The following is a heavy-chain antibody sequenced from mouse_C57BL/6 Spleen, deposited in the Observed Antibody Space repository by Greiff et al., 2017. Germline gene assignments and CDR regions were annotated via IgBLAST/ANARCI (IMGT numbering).Heavy chain of an antibody. CDR3: ARGYWGYFDY. CDR1: GYAFTNYL. V-gene: IGHV1-54*01. Sequence: QVQLQQSGAELVRPGTSVKVSCKASGYAFTNYLIEWVKQRPGQGLEWIGVINPGSGGTNYNEKFKGKATLTADKSSSTAYMQLSSLTAEDSAVYFCARGYWGYFDYWGQGTTLTVSS. CDR2: INPGSGGT. D-gene: IGHD4-1*01. J-gene: IGHJ2*01.